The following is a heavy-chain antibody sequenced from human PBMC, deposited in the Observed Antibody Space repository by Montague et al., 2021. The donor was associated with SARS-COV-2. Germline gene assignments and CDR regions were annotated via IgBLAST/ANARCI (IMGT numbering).Heavy chain of an antibody. CDR2: ITHSEST. Sequence: SETLSLTCTVYGGSFSGYYWSWIRQPPGKGLEWIGEITHSESTNYNPSLKSRVTISLDTSTNQFSLKLSSVTAADTAVYYCARGRYSSSWYGTKYYFDYWGQGTLVTVSS. D-gene: IGHD6-13*01. CDR3: ARGRYSSSWYGTKYYFDY. CDR1: GGSFSGYY. V-gene: IGHV4-34*01. J-gene: IGHJ4*02.